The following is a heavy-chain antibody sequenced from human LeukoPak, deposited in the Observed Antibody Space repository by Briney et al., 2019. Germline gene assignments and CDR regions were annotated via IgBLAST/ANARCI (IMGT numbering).Heavy chain of an antibody. V-gene: IGHV4-59*01. D-gene: IGHD3-10*01. CDR2: IYYSGST. J-gene: IGHJ4*02. CDR3: ASLASSGSYYNGDGLVY. Sequence: PSETLSLTCTVSGGSISSYYWSWIRQPPGKGLEWIGYIYYSGSTNYNPSLKSRVTISVDTSKNQFSLKLSSVTAADTAVYYCASLASSGSYYNGDGLVYWGQGTLVTVSS. CDR1: GGSISSYY.